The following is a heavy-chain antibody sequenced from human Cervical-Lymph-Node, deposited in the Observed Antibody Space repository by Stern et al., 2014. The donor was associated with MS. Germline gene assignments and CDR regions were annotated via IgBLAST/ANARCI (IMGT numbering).Heavy chain of an antibody. D-gene: IGHD1-26*01. J-gene: IGHJ5*02. CDR2: TIPILETT. Sequence: VQLVESGAEVKKPGSSVKVSCKVSGGNFNSYAMAWVRQAPGQGLEWMGRTIPILETTNSAQKFQGRVAITADTSTSTAYMELSSLSSDDTAVYYCARGSGTAGWLDPWGQGTLVTVSS. V-gene: IGHV1-69*09. CDR1: GGNFNSYA. CDR3: ARGSGTAGWLDP.